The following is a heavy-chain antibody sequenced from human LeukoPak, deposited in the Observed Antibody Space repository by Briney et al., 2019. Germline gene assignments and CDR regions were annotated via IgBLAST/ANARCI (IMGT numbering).Heavy chain of an antibody. Sequence: ASVKVSCKASGYTFTSYDINWVRQATGQGLEWMGWMNPNSGNTGYAQKFQGRVSMTRNTSISTAYMELSSLRSEDTAVYFCASVPADTNYYDSSGLNNFDYWGQGTLVTVSS. J-gene: IGHJ4*02. D-gene: IGHD3-22*01. CDR2: MNPNSGNT. CDR3: ASVPADTNYYDSSGLNNFDY. V-gene: IGHV1-8*01. CDR1: GYTFTSYD.